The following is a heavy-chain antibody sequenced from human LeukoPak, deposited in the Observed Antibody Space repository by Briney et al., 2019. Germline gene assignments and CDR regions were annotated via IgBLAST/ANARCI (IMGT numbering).Heavy chain of an antibody. CDR1: GFIFSNYG. D-gene: IGHD6-19*01. V-gene: IGHV3-33*01. CDR2: IWYDGQTK. J-gene: IGHJ4*02. Sequence: GESLRLSCEASGFIFSNYGMHWVRQAPGKELEWLALIWYDGQTKFYADSVKGRFTISRDNSGNTLFLHMTSLRVEDTAVYYCAREWGRIAVAGGPGYWGQGALVTVSS. CDR3: AREWGRIAVAGGPGY.